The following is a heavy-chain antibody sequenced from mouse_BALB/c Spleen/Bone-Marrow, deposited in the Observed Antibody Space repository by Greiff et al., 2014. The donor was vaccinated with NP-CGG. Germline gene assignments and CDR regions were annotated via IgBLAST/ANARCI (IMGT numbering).Heavy chain of an antibody. D-gene: IGHD1-2*01. CDR3: ARWDYGDYAMDY. CDR1: GYSITSDYA. Sequence: EVMLVESGPGLVKPSQSLSLTCTVTGYSITSDYAWNWIRQSQGNKLEWMGYISYSSSTNYNPSLKSRISITRDTSKNQFFLQLNSVTAEDTATYYCARWDYGDYAMDYWGQGTSVTVSS. CDR2: ISYSSST. V-gene: IGHV3-2*02. J-gene: IGHJ4*01.